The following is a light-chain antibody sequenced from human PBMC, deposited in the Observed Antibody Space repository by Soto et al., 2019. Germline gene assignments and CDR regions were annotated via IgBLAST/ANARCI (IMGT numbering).Light chain of an antibody. J-gene: IGKJ1*01. CDR3: QQFNNWPRT. Sequence: EIAIPRSPATLSVSPGERATRSCRASQSVSSKLAWYQQKPGQAPRLLIYDASTRATGIPARFSGSGSGTEFTLTISSLQSEDFAVYYCQQFNNWPRTFGQGTKVDIK. CDR2: DAS. V-gene: IGKV3-15*01. CDR1: QSVSSK.